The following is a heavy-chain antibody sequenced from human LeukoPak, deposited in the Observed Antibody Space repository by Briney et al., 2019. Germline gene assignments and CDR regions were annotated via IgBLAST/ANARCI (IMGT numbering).Heavy chain of an antibody. V-gene: IGHV3-30*04. D-gene: IGHD3-10*01. Sequence: GGSLRLSCAASGFIFRAYAMHWVRQAPGKGLEWLAVISNDGTIQYYADSVKGRFTISRDNSRNIMNLQTDSLRPEDTALYYCARAMVRGVIPYWGQGTLVTVSS. CDR2: ISNDGTIQ. CDR1: GFIFRAYA. J-gene: IGHJ4*02. CDR3: ARAMVRGVIPY.